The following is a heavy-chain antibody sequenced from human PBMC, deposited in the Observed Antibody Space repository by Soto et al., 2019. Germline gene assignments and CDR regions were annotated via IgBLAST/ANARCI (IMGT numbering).Heavy chain of an antibody. CDR2: ISAYNGNT. Sequence: ASVKVSCKASGYTFTSYGISWVRQAPGQGLEWMGWISAYNGNTNYAQKLQGRVTMTTDTSTSTAFLQWNRLKASDTGIYYCAKHVDNWGAPYYFDSWGQGTQVTVSS. CDR1: GYTFTSYG. CDR3: AKHVDNWGAPYYFDS. D-gene: IGHD3-16*01. V-gene: IGHV1-18*04. J-gene: IGHJ4*02.